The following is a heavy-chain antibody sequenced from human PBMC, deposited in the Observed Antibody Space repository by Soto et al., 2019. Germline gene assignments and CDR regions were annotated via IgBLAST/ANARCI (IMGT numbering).Heavy chain of an antibody. CDR3: ARLARCRVVVVAATPCNAFDI. V-gene: IGHV1-8*01. CDR1: GYTFTSYD. J-gene: IGHJ3*02. D-gene: IGHD2-15*01. Sequence: ASVKVSCKASGYTFTSYDINWVRQATGQGLEWMGWMNPNSGNTGYAQKFQGRVTMTRNTSMSTAYMELSSLRSEDTAVYYCARLARCRVVVVAATPCNAFDIWGQGTMVTVSS. CDR2: MNPNSGNT.